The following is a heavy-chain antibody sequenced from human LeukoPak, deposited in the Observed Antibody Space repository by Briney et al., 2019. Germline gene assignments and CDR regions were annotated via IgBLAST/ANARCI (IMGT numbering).Heavy chain of an antibody. CDR3: ARENYGYVSFDY. CDR2: IRYDGSNK. J-gene: IGHJ4*02. Sequence: GGSLRLSCAASGFTFSSYGMHWVRQAPGKGLEWVAFIRYDGSNKYYADSVKGRFTISRDNSKNTLYLQMNSLRAEDTAVYYCARENYGYVSFDYWGQGTLVTVSS. V-gene: IGHV3-30*02. CDR1: GFTFSSYG. D-gene: IGHD3-10*01.